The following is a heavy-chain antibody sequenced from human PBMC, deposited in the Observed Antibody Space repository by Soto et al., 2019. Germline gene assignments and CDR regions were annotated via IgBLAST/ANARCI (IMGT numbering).Heavy chain of an antibody. D-gene: IGHD3-9*01. Sequence: PGGSLRLSCAASGFTFSDYYMSWIRQAPGKGLEWVSYISSSSSYTNYADSVKGRFTISRDNAKNSLYLQMNSLRAEDTAVYYCARGRILTGYYKPPFFDYWGQGTLVTVSS. CDR3: ARGRILTGYYKPPFFDY. CDR2: ISSSSSYT. V-gene: IGHV3-11*05. CDR1: GFTFSDYY. J-gene: IGHJ4*02.